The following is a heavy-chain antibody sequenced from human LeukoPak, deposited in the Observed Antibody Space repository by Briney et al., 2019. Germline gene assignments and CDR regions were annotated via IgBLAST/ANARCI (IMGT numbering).Heavy chain of an antibody. V-gene: IGHV4-4*07. J-gene: IGHJ4*02. CDR3: ARENTRSYREFDY. Sequence: SETLSLTCTVSGGSISSYYWSWIRQPAGKGLEWIGRIYTSGSTNYNASLKSRVSMSVDTSKNQFSLKLSSVTAADTAVFYCARENTRSYREFDYWGQGTLVTVSS. D-gene: IGHD1-26*01. CDR2: IYTSGST. CDR1: GGSISSYY.